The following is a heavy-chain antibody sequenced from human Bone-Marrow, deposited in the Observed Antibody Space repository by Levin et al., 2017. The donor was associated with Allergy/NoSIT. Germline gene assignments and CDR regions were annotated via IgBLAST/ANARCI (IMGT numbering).Heavy chain of an antibody. J-gene: IGHJ4*02. CDR3: ARPITLTATGNS. CDR1: GFTFSHYW. CDR2: IKPDGSAK. D-gene: IGHD6-13*01. V-gene: IGHV3-7*04. Sequence: GESLKISCAASGFTFSHYWMSWVRQAPGKGLEWVANIKPDGSAKNYVDSVTGRFTISRDNAKNSLYLQMNSLRAEDTDVYFCARPITLTATGNSWGQGTLVTVSS.